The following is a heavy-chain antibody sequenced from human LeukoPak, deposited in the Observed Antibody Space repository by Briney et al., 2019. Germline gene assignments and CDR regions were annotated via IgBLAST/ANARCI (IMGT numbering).Heavy chain of an antibody. J-gene: IGHJ4*02. CDR3: ASHPPYSSGWYEGYY. V-gene: IGHV5-51*01. CDR2: IYPGDSDT. CDR1: GYSFTSYW. Sequence: GESLKISCKGSGYSFTSYWIGWVRQMPGKGLEWMGIIYPGDSDTRYSPSFQGQVTISADKSISTAYLQWSSLGASDTAMYYCASHPPYSSGWYEGYYWGQGTLVTVSS. D-gene: IGHD6-19*01.